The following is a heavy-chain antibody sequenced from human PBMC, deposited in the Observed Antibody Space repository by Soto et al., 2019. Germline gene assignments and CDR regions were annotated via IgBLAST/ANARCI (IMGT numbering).Heavy chain of an antibody. CDR3: AKGSGYTNWFDP. J-gene: IGHJ5*02. D-gene: IGHD3-22*01. Sequence: GGSLRLSCAASGFTFSSYSMNWVRQAPGKGLEWVSYISSISSTIYYADSVKGRFTISRDNAKNSLYLQMNSLRDEDTAVYYCAKGSGYTNWFDPWGRGTLVTVSS. V-gene: IGHV3-48*02. CDR1: GFTFSSYS. CDR2: ISSISSTI.